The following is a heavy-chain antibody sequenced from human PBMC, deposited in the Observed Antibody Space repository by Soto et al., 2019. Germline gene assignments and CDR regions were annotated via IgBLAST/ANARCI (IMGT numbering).Heavy chain of an antibody. CDR1: GGSMSKHY. V-gene: IGHV4-59*11. CDR2: IYYNGNT. D-gene: IGHD7-27*01. CDR3: TRANWYSEY. J-gene: IGHJ4*02. Sequence: ASETLSLTCTGSGGSMSKHYCSLIRQPPGKGLEWIGYIYYNGNTNYNPPLKSRVTMSVDTSKNQISLKLSSVTAADTVVYYCTRANWYSEYWGQGTLVTVPQ.